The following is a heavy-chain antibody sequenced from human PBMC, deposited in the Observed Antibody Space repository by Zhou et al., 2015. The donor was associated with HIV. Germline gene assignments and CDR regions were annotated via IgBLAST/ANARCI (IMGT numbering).Heavy chain of an antibody. CDR2: IIPIFGTA. Sequence: QVQLVQSGAEVKKPGSSVKVSCKASGGTFSSYAISWVRQAPGQGLEWMGGIIPIFGTANYAQKFQGRVTITADESTSTAYMELSSLRSEDTAVYYCARAGWTSRDPAVVVVAATLFDPWGQGTLVTVSS. J-gene: IGHJ5*02. D-gene: IGHD2-15*01. CDR1: GGTFSSYA. V-gene: IGHV1-69*01. CDR3: ARAGWTSRDPAVVVVAATLFDP.